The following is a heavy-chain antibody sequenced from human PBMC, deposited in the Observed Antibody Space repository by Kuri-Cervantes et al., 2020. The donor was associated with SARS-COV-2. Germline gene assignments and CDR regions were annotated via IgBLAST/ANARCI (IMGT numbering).Heavy chain of an antibody. V-gene: IGHV3-30*18. J-gene: IGHJ6*02. CDR3: AKPGSVRGIIREDHYGLDV. CDR2: ISHDGRHT. Sequence: GESLKISCAASEFTFSSYVMTWVRQAPGTGLEWMAVISHDGRHTSYGDSVKGRFTISRDNSKNTLYLQMNNLRPEDTAVYYCAKPGSVRGIIREDHYGLDVWGQGTTVTVSS. CDR1: EFTFSSYV. D-gene: IGHD3-10*01.